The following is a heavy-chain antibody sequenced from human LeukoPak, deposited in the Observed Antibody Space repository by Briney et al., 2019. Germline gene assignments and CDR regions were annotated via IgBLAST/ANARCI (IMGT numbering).Heavy chain of an antibody. CDR3: AKDYNRNNFYGDYRYFHH. CDR2: ISGSDGST. J-gene: IGHJ1*01. D-gene: IGHD4-17*01. CDR1: GFTFSSYA. Sequence: GGSLRLSCAASGFTFSSYAMSWVRQAPGKGLEWVSGISGSDGSTYYADSVKGRFTISRENSKNTLYLQMNSLRAEDTAVYYCAKDYNRNNFYGDYRYFHHWGPGTLVTVSS. V-gene: IGHV3-23*01.